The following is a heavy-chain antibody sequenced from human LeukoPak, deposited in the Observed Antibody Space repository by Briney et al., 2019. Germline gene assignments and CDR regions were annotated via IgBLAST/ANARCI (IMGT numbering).Heavy chain of an antibody. CDR3: ARVPRRAAADNWFDP. CDR2: IYYSGST. D-gene: IGHD6-13*01. Sequence: SETLSLTCTVSGGSISSYYWSWIRQPPGKRLEWIGYIYYSGSTNYNPSLKSRVTISVDTSKNQFSLKLSSVTAADTAVYYCARVPRRAAADNWFDPWGQGTLVTVSS. J-gene: IGHJ5*02. V-gene: IGHV4-59*01. CDR1: GGSISSYY.